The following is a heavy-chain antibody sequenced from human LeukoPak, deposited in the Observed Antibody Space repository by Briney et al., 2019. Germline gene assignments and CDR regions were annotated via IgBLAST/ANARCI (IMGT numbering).Heavy chain of an antibody. V-gene: IGHV4-34*01. Sequence: SETLSLTCAVYGGSFSGYYWSWIRHPPGKGLEWIGEINHSGSTNYNPSLKSRVTISVDTSKNQFSLKLSSVTAADTAVYYCARVYSRTNWGQGTLVTVSS. CDR1: GGSFSGYY. J-gene: IGHJ4*02. D-gene: IGHD5-18*01. CDR3: ARVYSRTN. CDR2: INHSGST.